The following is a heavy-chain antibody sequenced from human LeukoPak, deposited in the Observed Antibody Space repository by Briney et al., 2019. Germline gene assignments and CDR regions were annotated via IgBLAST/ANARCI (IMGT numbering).Heavy chain of an antibody. D-gene: IGHD6-6*01. Sequence: RASVKVSCKASGYTFTGFYMHWVRQAPGQGFEWMGWINLNTGGTNYAQKFQGRVTMTRDTSITTAYMELSGLTSDDTAVYYCASYPRYSSWPPFDYWGQGTLVTVSS. CDR1: GYTFTGFY. J-gene: IGHJ4*02. V-gene: IGHV1-2*02. CDR2: INLNTGGT. CDR3: ASYPRYSSWPPFDY.